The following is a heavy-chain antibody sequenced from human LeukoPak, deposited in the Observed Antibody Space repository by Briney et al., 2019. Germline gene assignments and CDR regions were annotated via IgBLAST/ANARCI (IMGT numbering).Heavy chain of an antibody. V-gene: IGHV4-39*07. CDR3: ARVYNVDV. Sequence: SETLSLTCTVSGAYISVNNYYRAWIRQSPGKGLEWIGSINYSGTTYYNPSLNSRVTISVDTSKNQFSLKVTSVTAADTAVYYCARVYNVDVWGKGTTVTVSS. CDR2: INYSGTT. J-gene: IGHJ6*04. CDR1: GAYISVNNYY. D-gene: IGHD1-14*01.